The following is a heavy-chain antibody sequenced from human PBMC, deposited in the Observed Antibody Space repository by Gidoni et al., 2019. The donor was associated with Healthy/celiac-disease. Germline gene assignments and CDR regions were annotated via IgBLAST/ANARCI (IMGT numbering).Heavy chain of an antibody. CDR3: AKDRGLRWPNPLWYFDL. V-gene: IGHV3-30*18. CDR2: ISYDGSNK. J-gene: IGHJ2*01. Sequence: QVQLVESGGGVVQPGRSLRPSCAASGFTFSSYGMHWVRQAPGKGLEWVAVISYDGSNKYYADSVKGRFTISRDNSKNTLYLQMNSLRAEDTAVYYCAKDRGLRWPNPLWYFDLWGRGTLVTVSS. D-gene: IGHD4-17*01. CDR1: GFTFSSYG.